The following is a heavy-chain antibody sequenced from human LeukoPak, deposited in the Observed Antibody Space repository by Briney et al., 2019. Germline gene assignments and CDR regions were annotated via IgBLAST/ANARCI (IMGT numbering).Heavy chain of an antibody. D-gene: IGHD3-9*01. CDR1: GFTFDDYG. J-gene: IGHJ6*03. CDR3: ARETQTRYFDWLSTYYYYYMDV. Sequence: GGSLRLSCAASGFTFDDYGMSWVRQAPGKGLEWVSGINWNGGSTGYADSVKGRFTISRDNAKNSLYLQMNSLRAEDTAVYYCARETQTRYFDWLSTYYYYYMDVWGKGTTVTVSS. V-gene: IGHV3-20*04. CDR2: INWNGGST.